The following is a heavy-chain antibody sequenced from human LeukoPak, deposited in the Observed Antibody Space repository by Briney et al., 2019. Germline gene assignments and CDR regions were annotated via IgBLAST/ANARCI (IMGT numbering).Heavy chain of an antibody. J-gene: IGHJ6*03. CDR2: MNPNSGNT. CDR1: GYTFTSYE. V-gene: IGHV1-8*03. Sequence: ASVKVSCKASGYTFTSYEINWVRQATGQGLEWMGWMNPNSGNTGYAQKFQGRVTITRNTSISTAYMELSSLRSEDTAVYYCARGVAVAGIHYYYYMDVWGKGTTVTVSS. D-gene: IGHD6-19*01. CDR3: ARGVAVAGIHYYYYMDV.